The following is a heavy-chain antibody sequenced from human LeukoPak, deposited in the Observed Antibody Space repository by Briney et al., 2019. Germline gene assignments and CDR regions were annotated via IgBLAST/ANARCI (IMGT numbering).Heavy chain of an antibody. CDR2: IYHSGST. CDR1: GGSISSSNW. Sequence: TSETLSLTCAVSGGSISSSNWWNWVRQPPGKGLEWIGQIYHSGSTNYNPSLKTRVTISVDKSKSQFSLKLSSVTAADTAVYYCARLMVRGVLNRVLRTPFDYWGQGTLVTVSS. V-gene: IGHV4-4*02. CDR3: ARLMVRGVLNRVLRTPFDY. J-gene: IGHJ4*02. D-gene: IGHD3-10*01.